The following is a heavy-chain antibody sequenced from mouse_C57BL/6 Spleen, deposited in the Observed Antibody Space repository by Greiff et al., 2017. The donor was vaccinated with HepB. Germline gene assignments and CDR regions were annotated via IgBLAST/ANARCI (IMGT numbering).Heavy chain of an antibody. V-gene: IGHV1-82*01. CDR3: ARVRVVEGDWFAY. Sequence: QVQLQQSGPELVKPGASVKISCKASGYAFSSSWMNWVKQRPGKGLEWIGRIYPGDGDTNYNGKFKGKATLTADKSSSTAYMQLSSLTSEDSAVYFCARVRVVEGDWFAYWGQGTLVTVSA. CDR1: GYAFSSSW. CDR2: IYPGDGDT. D-gene: IGHD1-1*01. J-gene: IGHJ3*01.